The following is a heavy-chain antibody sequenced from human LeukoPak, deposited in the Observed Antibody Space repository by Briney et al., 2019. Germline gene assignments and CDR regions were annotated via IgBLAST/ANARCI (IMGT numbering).Heavy chain of an antibody. Sequence: GGSLRLSCAASGLTFSFYGMHWVRQAPGKGLEWVADISSEGSNKYYADSVRGRFTISRDNSKNTLSLQMNNLRVEDTAVYYCAQDGFCSGGKCHPLHFNAWGQGTLVTVSS. CDR2: ISSEGSNK. CDR1: GLTFSFYG. J-gene: IGHJ4*02. V-gene: IGHV3-30*18. CDR3: AQDGFCSGGKCHPLHFNA. D-gene: IGHD2-15*01.